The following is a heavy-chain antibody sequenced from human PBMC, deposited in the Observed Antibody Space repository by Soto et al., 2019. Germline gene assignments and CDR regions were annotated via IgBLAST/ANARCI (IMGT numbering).Heavy chain of an antibody. Sequence: SVKVSCKASGGTFSSYAISWVRQAPGQGLEWMGGIIPILGTANYAQKFQGRVTITADKSTSTAYMELSSLRSEDTAVYYCARQWGKKYQLLRFSNWFDRWGQGTLVAVSS. D-gene: IGHD2-2*01. CDR1: GGTFSSYA. CDR3: ARQWGKKYQLLRFSNWFDR. J-gene: IGHJ5*02. V-gene: IGHV1-69*10. CDR2: IIPILGTA.